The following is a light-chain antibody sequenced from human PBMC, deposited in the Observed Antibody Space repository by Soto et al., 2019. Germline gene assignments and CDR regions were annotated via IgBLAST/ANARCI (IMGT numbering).Light chain of an antibody. CDR2: AAS. Sequence: EIVLTQSPGTLSLSPGERATLSCRASQSIGSSKLAWYQQKPGQAPRLLIYAASYRPSGIPDRFSGSGSGTDFTFTISRLEPEDLAVYYCQQNDDPKTFGQGTKVEIK. CDR1: QSIGSSK. V-gene: IGKV3-20*01. CDR3: QQNDDPKT. J-gene: IGKJ1*01.